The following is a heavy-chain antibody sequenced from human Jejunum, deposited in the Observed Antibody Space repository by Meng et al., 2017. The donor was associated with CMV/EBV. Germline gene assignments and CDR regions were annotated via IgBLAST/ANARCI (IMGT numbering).Heavy chain of an antibody. CDR3: ARGCYDFWSGYHNFWLAYFPYGMAV. CDR2: IKQERSEK. Sequence: EWVASIKQERSEKDYVDSVKGRFTISRDNAKNSLYLQLPRLPAEDTAIYYCARGCYDFWSGYHNFWLAYFPYGMAVWGPGTTVTVSS. J-gene: IGHJ6*02. D-gene: IGHD3-3*01. V-gene: IGHV3-7*01.